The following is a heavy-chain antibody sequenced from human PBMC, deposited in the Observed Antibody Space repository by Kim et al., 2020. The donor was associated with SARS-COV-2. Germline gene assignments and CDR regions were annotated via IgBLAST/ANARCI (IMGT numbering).Heavy chain of an antibody. V-gene: IGHV3-66*01. D-gene: IGHD4-17*01. Sequence: GGSLRLSCAGSTFTVTSDYMAWVRQAPGKGLEWVSVIYSSGGRYYADSVKGRFSISTDNSEATLFLQMTSLGVEDTAVYFCARGRTGYGDCSHWGQGTL. CDR1: TFTVTSDY. CDR2: IYSSGGR. J-gene: IGHJ4*02. CDR3: ARGRTGYGDCSH.